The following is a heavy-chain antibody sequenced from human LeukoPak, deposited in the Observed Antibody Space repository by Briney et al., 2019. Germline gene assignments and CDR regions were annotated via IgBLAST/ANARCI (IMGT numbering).Heavy chain of an antibody. V-gene: IGHV5-51*01. J-gene: IGHJ5*02. Sequence: GESLKISCEGFGYTFTNYWIGWVRQIPGKGLEWMGVIYPGDSRTRYSPSCQGQVNISADKSTNTAYLQCSSLKASYTAIYYCACRAFSSTWSGPWGQGTLVTVSS. CDR1: GYTFTNYW. CDR3: ACRAFSSTWSGP. D-gene: IGHD6-13*01. CDR2: IYPGDSRT.